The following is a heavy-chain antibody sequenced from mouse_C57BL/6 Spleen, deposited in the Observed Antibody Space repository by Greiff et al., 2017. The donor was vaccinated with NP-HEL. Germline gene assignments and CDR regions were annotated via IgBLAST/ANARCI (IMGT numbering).Heavy chain of an antibody. Sequence: QVQLQQPGAELVRPGTSVKVSCKASGYAFTNYLIEWVKQRPGQGLEWIGVINPGSGGTNYNEKFKGKATLTADKSSSTAYMQLSSLTSEDSAVYFCARNGNYYGSSYAMDYWGQGTSVTVSS. J-gene: IGHJ4*01. CDR3: ARNGNYYGSSYAMDY. D-gene: IGHD1-1*01. CDR1: GYAFTNYL. CDR2: INPGSGGT. V-gene: IGHV1-54*01.